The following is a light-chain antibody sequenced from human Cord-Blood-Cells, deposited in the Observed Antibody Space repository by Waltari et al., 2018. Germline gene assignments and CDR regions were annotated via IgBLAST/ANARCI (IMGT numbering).Light chain of an antibody. V-gene: IGKV2-28*01. CDR1: QSTLHSNGYNY. Sequence: EIMVTQSPVSLPLTPGEPATIPCRASQSTLHSNGYNYLYWYLQKPGQSPQLLIYLGSNRASGVPDRFSGSGSGTDFTLKISRVEAEDVGVYYCMQALQTPPTFGQGTKVEIK. CDR3: MQALQTPPT. CDR2: LGS. J-gene: IGKJ1*01.